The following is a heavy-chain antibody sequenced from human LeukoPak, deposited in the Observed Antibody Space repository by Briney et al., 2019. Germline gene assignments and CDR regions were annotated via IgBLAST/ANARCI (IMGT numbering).Heavy chain of an antibody. D-gene: IGHD3-22*01. Sequence: PGGTLRLSCAASGFTFSSYAMNWVRQAPGKGLEWVSAISAGGGRTNYADSVQGRFTISRDNSKNTLFLQMNSLRAEDTAVYYCAKGVRSSGYPFWGQGTLVTVSS. J-gene: IGHJ4*02. V-gene: IGHV3-23*01. CDR2: ISAGGGRT. CDR3: AKGVRSSGYPF. CDR1: GFTFSSYA.